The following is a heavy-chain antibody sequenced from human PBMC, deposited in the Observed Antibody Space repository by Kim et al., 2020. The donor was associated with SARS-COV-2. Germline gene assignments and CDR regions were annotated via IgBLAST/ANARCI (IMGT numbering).Heavy chain of an antibody. CDR1: GYTFTSYY. J-gene: IGHJ6*02. Sequence: ASVKVSCKASGYTFTSYYMHWVRQAPGQGLEWMGIINPSGGSTSYAQKFQGRVTMTRDTSTSTVYMELSSLRSEDTAVYYCARDPPPDYSVPHVDYGMDVWGQGTTVTVSS. CDR3: ARDPPPDYSVPHVDYGMDV. CDR2: INPSGGST. D-gene: IGHD3-9*01. V-gene: IGHV1-46*01.